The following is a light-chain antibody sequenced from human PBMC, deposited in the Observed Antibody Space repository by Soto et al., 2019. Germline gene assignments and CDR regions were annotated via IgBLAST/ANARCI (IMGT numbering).Light chain of an antibody. CDR1: QSVSNNY. V-gene: IGKV3-20*01. CDR3: PQYGSSGT. Sequence: EIVLTQSPGTLSLSPGERATLSCRASQSVSNNYLAWYQQKPGQAPRLLIYGASNRATGIPDRFSGSGSGTDFTLTISRLAPEDFAVYYCPQYGSSGTFGQGTKVDIK. J-gene: IGKJ1*01. CDR2: GAS.